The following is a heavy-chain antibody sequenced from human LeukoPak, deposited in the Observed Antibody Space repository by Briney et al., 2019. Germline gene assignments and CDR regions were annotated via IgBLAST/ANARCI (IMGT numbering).Heavy chain of an antibody. CDR1: GGSISSYY. CDR2: IYYSGST. D-gene: IGHD6-19*01. CDR3: ARAPGLSSGWKINYYYYGMDV. V-gene: IGHV4-59*01. Sequence: SETLSLTCTVSGGSISSYYWSWIRQPPGKGLEWIGYIYYSGSTNYNPSLKSRVTISVDTSKNQFSLKLSSVTAAGTAVYYCARAPGLSSGWKINYYYYGMDVWGQGTTVTVSS. J-gene: IGHJ6*02.